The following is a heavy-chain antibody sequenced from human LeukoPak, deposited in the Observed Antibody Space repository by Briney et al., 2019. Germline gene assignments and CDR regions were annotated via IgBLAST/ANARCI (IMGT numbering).Heavy chain of an antibody. Sequence: ASVKVSCKASHYTFSNYGITWVRQAPGRGLEWMGWISNYSGNTNYAQSLQGRVTMTTDTSTGTAYMELTSLRSDDTAVYWCAREYPGGYFDYWGQGTLATVSS. D-gene: IGHD2-15*01. CDR2: ISNYSGNT. CDR3: AREYPGGYFDY. J-gene: IGHJ4*02. CDR1: HYTFSNYG. V-gene: IGHV1-18*01.